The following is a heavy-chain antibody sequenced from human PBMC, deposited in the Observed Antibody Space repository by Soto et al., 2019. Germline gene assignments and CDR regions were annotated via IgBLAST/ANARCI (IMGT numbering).Heavy chain of an antibody. CDR3: ARDPGVVTANPDY. D-gene: IGHD2-21*02. CDR2: IWYDGSNK. Sequence: QVQLVESGGGVVQPGRSLRLSCAASGFTFSSYGMHWVRQAPGKGLEWVAVIWYDGSNKYYADSVKGRFTISRDNSKNTRYLQMNSLRAEDTAVYYCARDPGVVTANPDYWGQGTLVTVSS. J-gene: IGHJ4*02. CDR1: GFTFSSYG. V-gene: IGHV3-33*01.